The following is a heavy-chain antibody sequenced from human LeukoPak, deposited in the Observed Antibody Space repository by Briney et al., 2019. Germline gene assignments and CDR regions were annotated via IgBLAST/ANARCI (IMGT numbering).Heavy chain of an antibody. CDR3: ARRSSWFGDDYMDV. CDR1: GFTFSSYS. J-gene: IGHJ6*03. CDR2: ISSSGSTI. Sequence: PGGSLRLSCAASGFTFSSYSMNWVRQAPGKGLEWVSYISSSGSTIYYADSVKGRFTISRDNAKNSLYLQMNSLRAEDTAVYYCARRSSWFGDDYMDVWGKGTTVTISS. V-gene: IGHV3-48*04. D-gene: IGHD3-10*01.